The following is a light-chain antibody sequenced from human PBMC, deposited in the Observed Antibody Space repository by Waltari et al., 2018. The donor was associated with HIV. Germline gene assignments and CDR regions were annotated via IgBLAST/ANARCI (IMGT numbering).Light chain of an antibody. J-gene: IGLJ2*01. CDR2: ANS. CDR1: SSNIGAGYD. CDR3: QSYDSSLSIYVV. Sequence: QSVLTQPPSVSGAPGQRVTISCTGSSSNIGAGYDVHWYQQLPGTAPKLRIYANSNRPSGVPDRFSGSKSGTSASLAITGLQAEDEADYYCQSYDSSLSIYVVFGGGTKLTVL. V-gene: IGLV1-40*01.